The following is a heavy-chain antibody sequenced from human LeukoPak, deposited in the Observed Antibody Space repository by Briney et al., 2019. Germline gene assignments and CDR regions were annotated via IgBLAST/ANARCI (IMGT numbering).Heavy chain of an antibody. J-gene: IGHJ4*02. CDR1: GFTFHDHG. Sequence: GGSLRLSCAASGFTFHDHGMSWVRQVPGKGLEWVSALNWNGDNTGYADSAKGRFTISRDNAKKSLYLQMNSLTAEDTAYYYCAREEGPYFDCWGQGTLVTVSS. CDR3: AREEGPYFDC. V-gene: IGHV3-20*04. CDR2: LNWNGDNT.